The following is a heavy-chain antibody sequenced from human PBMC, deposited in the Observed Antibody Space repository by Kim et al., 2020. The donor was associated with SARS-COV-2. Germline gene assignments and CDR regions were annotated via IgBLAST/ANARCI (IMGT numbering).Heavy chain of an antibody. CDR1: GDSVSSNSAA. D-gene: IGHD6-19*01. CDR3: ARDRQWAGTGVDY. Sequence: QTLSLTCDISGDSVSSNSAAWNWIRQSPSRGLEWLGRTYYRSKWYTDYALSVKGRITINPDTSKNQFSLQLNSVTPEDTAVYYCARDRQWAGTGVDYWGQGTPVTVSS. CDR2: TYYRSKWYT. J-gene: IGHJ4*02. V-gene: IGHV6-1*01.